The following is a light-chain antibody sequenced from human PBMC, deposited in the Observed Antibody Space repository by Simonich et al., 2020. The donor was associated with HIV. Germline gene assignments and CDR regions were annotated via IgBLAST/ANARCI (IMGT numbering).Light chain of an antibody. V-gene: IGKV3-15*01. CDR2: GAS. CDR3: QQYNNWPRT. CDR1: QSVGSN. J-gene: IGKJ1*01. Sequence: EIVLTQSPATLSVSPGESGTLSCRASQSVGSNLAWYHQKPGQAPRLLIYGASTRATGVPARFSGSGSGTEFTLTISSLQSEDFAVYYCQQYNNWPRTFGQGTKVDIK.